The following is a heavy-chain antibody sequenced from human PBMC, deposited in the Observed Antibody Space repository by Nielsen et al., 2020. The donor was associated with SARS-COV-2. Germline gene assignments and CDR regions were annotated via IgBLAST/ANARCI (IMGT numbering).Heavy chain of an antibody. J-gene: IGHJ5*02. D-gene: IGHD3-3*01. CDR1: GFTFDDYA. CDR2: ISWNSGSI. V-gene: IGHV3-9*01. Sequence: SLKISCAASGFTFDDYAMHWVRQAPGKGLEWVSGISWNSGSIGYADSVKGRFTISRDNAKNSLYLQMNSLRAEDTAVYYCARDSRAITIFGVVARNWFDPWGQGTLVTVSS. CDR3: ARDSRAITIFGVVARNWFDP.